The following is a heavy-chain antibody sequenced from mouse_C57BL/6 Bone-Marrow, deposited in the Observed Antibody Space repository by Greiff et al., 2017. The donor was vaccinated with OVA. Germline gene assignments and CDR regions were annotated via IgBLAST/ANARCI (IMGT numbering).Heavy chain of an antibody. CDR1: GFTFSDAW. Sequence: EVKVVESGGGLVQPGGSMKLSCAASGFTFSDAWMDWVRQSPEKGLEWVAEISNKANNHATYYAESVKGRFTISRDESKSRVELQRNSLRAEDTGIDYCTTYYDGTPFADWGQGTLVTVAA. J-gene: IGHJ3*01. CDR2: ISNKANNHAT. CDR3: TTYYDGTPFAD. V-gene: IGHV6-6*01. D-gene: IGHD1-1*01.